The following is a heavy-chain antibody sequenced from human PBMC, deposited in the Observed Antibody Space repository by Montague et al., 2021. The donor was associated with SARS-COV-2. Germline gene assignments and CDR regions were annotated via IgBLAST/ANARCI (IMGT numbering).Heavy chain of an antibody. V-gene: IGHV4-59*01. Sequence: SETLSLTCTVSGGSISSYYWSWIRQPPGKGLEWIGYIYYSGSTNYNPSLKSRVTISVDTSKNQFSLKVRSVTAADTAVYYRARGDYYDSTGYYDYWGQGTLVTVSS. J-gene: IGHJ4*01. CDR2: IYYSGST. D-gene: IGHD3-22*01. CDR1: GGSISSYY. CDR3: ARGDYYDSTGYYDY.